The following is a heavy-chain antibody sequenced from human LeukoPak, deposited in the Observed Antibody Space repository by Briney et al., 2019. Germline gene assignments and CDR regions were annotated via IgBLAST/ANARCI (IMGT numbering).Heavy chain of an antibody. J-gene: IGHJ4*02. CDR1: GGSISNTNW. V-gene: IGHV4-4*02. CDR2: ISLTGLT. CDR3: SRENGAFSPFGY. Sequence: PSETLSLTCGVSGGSISNTNWWSWVRQPPGQGLEWIGEISLTGLTHYNPSLESRVTVSPDKSKNQLSLNLTSVTAADTAVYYCSRENGAFSPFGYWGQGTPVTVLS. D-gene: IGHD2-8*01.